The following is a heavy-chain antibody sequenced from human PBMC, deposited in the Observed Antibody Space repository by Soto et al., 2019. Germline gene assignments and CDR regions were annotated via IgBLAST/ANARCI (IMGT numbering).Heavy chain of an antibody. Sequence: QVQLQESGPGLVKPSQTLSLTCTVSGGSISSGGYYWSWIRQHPGKGLEWIGYIYYSGSTYYNPSLKSRVTISVDTSKNQFSLKLSSVTAADTAVYYCARDYGSGSYSPSNWFDPWGQGTLVTVSS. CDR2: IYYSGST. CDR3: ARDYGSGSYSPSNWFDP. V-gene: IGHV4-31*03. J-gene: IGHJ5*02. CDR1: GGSISSGGYY. D-gene: IGHD3-10*01.